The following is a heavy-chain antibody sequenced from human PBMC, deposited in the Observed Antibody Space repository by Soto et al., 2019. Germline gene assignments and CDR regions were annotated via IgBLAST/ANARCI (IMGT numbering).Heavy chain of an antibody. J-gene: IGHJ6*02. CDR3: ARDAMTTVIPYYYYYGMDV. D-gene: IGHD4-17*01. V-gene: IGHV4-59*01. Sequence: SETLSLTCTVSGGSISSYYWSWIRQPPGKGLEWIGYISYSGSTNYNPSLKSRLTISVDTSKNQFSLKLSSVTAADTAVYYCARDAMTTVIPYYYYYGMDVWGQGTTVTVSS. CDR1: GGSISSYY. CDR2: ISYSGST.